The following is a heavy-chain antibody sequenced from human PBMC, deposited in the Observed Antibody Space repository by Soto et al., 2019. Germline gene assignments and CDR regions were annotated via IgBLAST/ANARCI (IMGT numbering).Heavy chain of an antibody. D-gene: IGHD6-13*01. V-gene: IGHV1-2*02. CDR1: GYPFTGRY. CDR2: ISNSGGT. CDR3: ARGGSWYAF. J-gene: IGHJ4*02. Sequence: ASVKVSFKASGYPFTGRYIHCSRQAPGQGFEWMGWISNSGGTKYAQNFQGRVTMTRDTSITTAYMELKGLKSDDTAVYYCARGGSWYAFWGQGTLVTVSS.